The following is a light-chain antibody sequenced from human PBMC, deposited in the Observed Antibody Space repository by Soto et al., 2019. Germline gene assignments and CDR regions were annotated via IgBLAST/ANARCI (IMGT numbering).Light chain of an antibody. CDR2: GTS. CDR3: HQYNGWPRT. J-gene: IGKJ1*01. V-gene: IGKV3-15*01. Sequence: EMVMTQSPATLSLSPGERATLSCRASQNISRSLAWYQQKPGQGPSLLIYGTSTRAGSVPARFSGGGSGTEFTLTITSLQSEDFAVYYCHQYNGWPRTFGQGTKVDIK. CDR1: QNISRS.